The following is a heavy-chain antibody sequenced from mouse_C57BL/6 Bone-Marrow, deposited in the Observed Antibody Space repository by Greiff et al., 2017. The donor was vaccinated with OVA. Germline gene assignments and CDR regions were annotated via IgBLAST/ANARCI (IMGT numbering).Heavy chain of an antibody. Sequence: VQLKESGAELVRPGASVKLSCTASGFNIKDDYMHWVKQRPEQGLEWIGWIDPENGDTEYASKFQGKATITADTSSNTAYLQLSSLTSEDTAVYYCTITTARDYWGQGTTLTVSS. CDR3: TITTARDY. V-gene: IGHV14-4*01. J-gene: IGHJ2*01. D-gene: IGHD1-2*01. CDR2: IDPENGDT. CDR1: GFNIKDDY.